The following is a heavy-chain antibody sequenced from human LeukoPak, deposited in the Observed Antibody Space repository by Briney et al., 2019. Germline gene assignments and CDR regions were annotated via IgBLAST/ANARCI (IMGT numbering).Heavy chain of an antibody. CDR2: IYYTGST. CDR3: ARPQHDALDT. J-gene: IGHJ3*02. D-gene: IGHD1-1*01. V-gene: IGHV4-59*08. CDR1: GVSITSYY. Sequence: PSETLSLTCTVSGVSITSYYWSWVRQPPGRGLEWIGYIYYTGSTNYNPSLKSRVTISVDTSKSQFSLKLSSVTAADAAVYYCARPQHDALDTWGQGTMVTVSS.